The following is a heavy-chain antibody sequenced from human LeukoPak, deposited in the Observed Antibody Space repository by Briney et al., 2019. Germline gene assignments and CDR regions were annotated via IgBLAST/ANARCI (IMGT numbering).Heavy chain of an antibody. CDR3: ARAGAPQYYYDSSGYPTRYYFDY. CDR1: GGSISSGGYY. D-gene: IGHD3-22*01. V-gene: IGHV4-31*03. J-gene: IGHJ4*02. Sequence: DPSETLSLTCTVSGGSISSGGYYWSWIRQHPGKGLEWIGYIYYSGSTYYNPSLKSRVTISVDTSKNQFSLKLSSVTAADTAVYYCARAGAPQYYYDSSGYPTRYYFDYWGQGTLVTVSS. CDR2: IYYSGST.